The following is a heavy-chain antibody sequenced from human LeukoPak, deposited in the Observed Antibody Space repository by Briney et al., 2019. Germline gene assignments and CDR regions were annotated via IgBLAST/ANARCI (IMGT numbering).Heavy chain of an antibody. J-gene: IGHJ4*02. CDR3: ARDSYYYDSSGYYLYDY. CDR2: IDTSEIT. V-gene: IGHV4-4*07. Sequence: PSDTLSLPCTVSGGSLSRYYWSGLRQPAGKGLEGIRRIDTSEITNYNPSLKSRVTMSVDTSKTQFSLKLSSVTAAATAVYYCARDSYYYDSSGYYLYDYWGQGTLVTVSS. D-gene: IGHD3-22*01. CDR1: GGSLSRYY.